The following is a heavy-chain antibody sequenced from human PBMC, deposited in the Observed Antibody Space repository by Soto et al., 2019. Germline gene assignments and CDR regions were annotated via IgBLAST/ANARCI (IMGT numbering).Heavy chain of an antibody. Sequence: SVKVSCKASGGTFSSYTISWVRQAPGQGLEWMGRIIPILGIANYAQKFQGRVTITADKSTSTAYMELSSLRSGDTAVYYCASTIAVAGTSVDYWGQGTLVTVSS. D-gene: IGHD6-19*01. CDR1: GGTFSSYT. J-gene: IGHJ4*02. CDR2: IIPILGIA. CDR3: ASTIAVAGTSVDY. V-gene: IGHV1-69*02.